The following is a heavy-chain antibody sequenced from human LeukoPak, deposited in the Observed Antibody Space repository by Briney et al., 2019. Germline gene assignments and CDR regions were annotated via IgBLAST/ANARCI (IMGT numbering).Heavy chain of an antibody. CDR3: ARDPTRSGLDY. V-gene: IGHV4-61*08. CDR2: IYYSGST. CDR1: GGSIRSGGYY. D-gene: IGHD4-11*01. Sequence: SETLSLTCTVSGGSIRSGGYYWSWIRQHPGKGLEWIGYIYYSGSTNYNPSLKSRVTISVDTSKNQFSLKLSSVTAADTAVYYCARDPTRSGLDYRGQGTLVTVSS. J-gene: IGHJ4*02.